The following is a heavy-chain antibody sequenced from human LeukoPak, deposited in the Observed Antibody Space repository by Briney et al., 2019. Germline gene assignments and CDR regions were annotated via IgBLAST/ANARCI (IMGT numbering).Heavy chain of an antibody. J-gene: IGHJ4*02. CDR1: GFTFSSYA. Sequence: GGSLRLSCAASGFTFSSYAMHWVRQAPGKGLEWVAVISYDGSNKYYADSVKGRFTISRDNSKNTLYLQMNSLRAEDTAVYYCARDSGAARWADYWGQGTLVTVSS. CDR2: ISYDGSNK. CDR3: ARDSGAARWADY. D-gene: IGHD6-6*01. V-gene: IGHV3-30-3*01.